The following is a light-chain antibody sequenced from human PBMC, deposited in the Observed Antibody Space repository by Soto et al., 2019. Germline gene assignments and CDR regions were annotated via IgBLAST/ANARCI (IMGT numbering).Light chain of an antibody. Sequence: EIVLTQSPGTLSLSPGERATLFCRASQSAANNYIAWYQQKPGQAPSLLIYGTSKRATGIPDRFNGSGSGTGFTLQITRVAPEDFAVYYGQQFVNSPYTFGQGNKLEI. CDR1: QSAANNY. J-gene: IGKJ2*01. V-gene: IGKV3-20*01. CDR3: QQFVNSPYT. CDR2: GTS.